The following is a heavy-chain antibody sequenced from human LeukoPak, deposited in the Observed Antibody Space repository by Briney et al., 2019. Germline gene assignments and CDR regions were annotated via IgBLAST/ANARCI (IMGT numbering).Heavy chain of an antibody. D-gene: IGHD1-1*01. Sequence: SETLSLTCTVSGGSVSSYYWSWIRQPPGKGLEWIGYIYYSGSTDYNPSLKSRVTISVETSKNQFSLKLSSVTAADTAVYYCARASHWNQLHYFDYWGQGTLVTVSS. V-gene: IGHV4-59*02. CDR3: ARASHWNQLHYFDY. CDR1: GGSVSSYY. CDR2: IYYSGST. J-gene: IGHJ4*02.